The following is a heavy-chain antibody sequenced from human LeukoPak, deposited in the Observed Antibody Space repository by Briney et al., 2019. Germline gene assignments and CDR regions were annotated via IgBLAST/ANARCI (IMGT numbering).Heavy chain of an antibody. CDR2: IYYSGST. Sequence: SETLSLTCTVSGGSISSYYWSWIRQPPGKGLEWIGYIYYSGSTNYNPSLKSRVTISVDTSKNQFSLKLSSVTAADTAVYYCARVDYDSSGYPYYYYMDVWGKGTTVTISS. V-gene: IGHV4-59*01. D-gene: IGHD3-22*01. CDR1: GGSISSYY. J-gene: IGHJ6*03. CDR3: ARVDYDSSGYPYYYYMDV.